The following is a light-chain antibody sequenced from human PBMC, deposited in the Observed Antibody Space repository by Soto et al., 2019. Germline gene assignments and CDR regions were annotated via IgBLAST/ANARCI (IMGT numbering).Light chain of an antibody. J-gene: IGKJ5*01. CDR1: QSGSSNS. Sequence: TVSSQSPGTVSLSPGGGATLSCRSSQSGSSNSLAWHQQKPGQAPRLLMYGASSRATGIPDKFSGSGSGTDFTLTIDGLEPEDFAVYYCQQYGYSPVTFAQGTRLEIK. V-gene: IGKV3-20*01. CDR3: QQYGYSPVT. CDR2: GAS.